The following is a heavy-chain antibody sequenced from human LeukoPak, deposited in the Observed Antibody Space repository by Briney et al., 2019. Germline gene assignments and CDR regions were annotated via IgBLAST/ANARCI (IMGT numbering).Heavy chain of an antibody. J-gene: IGHJ4*02. D-gene: IGHD3-9*01. CDR1: GFTFSSYA. CDR2: ISGSGGST. CDR3: AKDRGYDILTGYQYYFDY. Sequence: PGRSLRLSCAASGFTFSSYAMSWVRQAPGKGLEWVSAISGSGGSTYYADSVKGRFTISRDNSKNTLYLQMNSLRAEDTAVYYCAKDRGYDILTGYQYYFDYWGQGTLVTVSS. V-gene: IGHV3-23*01.